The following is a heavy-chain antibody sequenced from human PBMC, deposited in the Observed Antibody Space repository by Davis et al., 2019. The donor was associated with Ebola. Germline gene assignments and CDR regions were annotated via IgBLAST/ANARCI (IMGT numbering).Heavy chain of an antibody. D-gene: IGHD6-6*01. CDR3: AKVGRSSSPGYFDY. V-gene: IGHV3-48*01. Sequence: GESLKISCAASGFTFSSYSMNWVRQAPGKGLEWVSYISSSSSTIYYADSVKGRFTISRDNAKNSLYLQMNSLRAEDTAVYYCAKVGRSSSPGYFDYWGQGTLVTVSS. CDR1: GFTFSSYS. J-gene: IGHJ4*02. CDR2: ISSSSSTI.